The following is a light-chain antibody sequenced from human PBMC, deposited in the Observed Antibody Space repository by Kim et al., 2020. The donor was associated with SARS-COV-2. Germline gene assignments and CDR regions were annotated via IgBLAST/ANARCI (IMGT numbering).Light chain of an antibody. V-gene: IGKV1-5*01. J-gene: IGKJ2*01. CDR2: GAS. CDR3: YQDNGC. CDR1: QSISSW. Sequence: GARVTSTCRASQSISSWLAWYQPEPGKAPRLLIYGASNLEGGVPSRVGGSGSGTEFTLTISSLEPDDFATYYCYQDNGCFGQGTKLEI.